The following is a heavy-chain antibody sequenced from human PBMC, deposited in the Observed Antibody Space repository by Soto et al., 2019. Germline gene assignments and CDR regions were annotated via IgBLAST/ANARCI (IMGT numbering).Heavy chain of an antibody. CDR3: AKVALPGYCGTGSCYVIDY. J-gene: IGHJ4*02. Sequence: QVHLMESGGGVVQPGRSLRLSCAASGFTFSSYGMHWLRQTPAKGLEWVAAISDDGTNKYYEDSVKGRVTVSRDNSDNTLYLQMNSLRAEDTAVYYCAKVALPGYCGTGSCYVIDYWGQGTRVTVSS. CDR2: ISDDGTNK. D-gene: IGHD2-15*01. CDR1: GFTFSSYG. V-gene: IGHV3-30*18.